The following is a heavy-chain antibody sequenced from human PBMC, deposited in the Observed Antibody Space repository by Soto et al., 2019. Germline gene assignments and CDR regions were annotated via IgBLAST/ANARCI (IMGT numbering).Heavy chain of an antibody. CDR3: ARVFSRYSGYDWGLHFKPRGIFSWFDP. V-gene: IGHV1-18*01. D-gene: IGHD5-12*01. CDR1: GGTFSSYA. CDR2: ISAYNGNT. Sequence: ASLQVSCKASGGTFSSYAISWVRQAPGQGLEWMGWISAYNGNTNYAQKLQGRVTMTTDTSTSTAYMELRSLRSDDTAVYYCARVFSRYSGYDWGLHFKPRGIFSWFDPWAREHWSPSPQ. J-gene: IGHJ5*02.